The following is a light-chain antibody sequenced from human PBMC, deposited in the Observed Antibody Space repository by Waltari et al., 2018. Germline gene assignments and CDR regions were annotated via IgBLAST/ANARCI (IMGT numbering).Light chain of an antibody. CDR3: QQYYSTPFT. J-gene: IGKJ3*01. CDR2: WAS. CDR1: QSILWSSNNRNY. V-gene: IGKV4-1*01. Sequence: DIVMTQSPDSLAVSLGERATINCKSTQSILWSSNNRNYLAWYHQRPGQPPKLLIYWASTRESGVPDRFSGSGSGTDFTLTISSLQAGDVGVYYCQQYYSTPFTFGPGTKVDI.